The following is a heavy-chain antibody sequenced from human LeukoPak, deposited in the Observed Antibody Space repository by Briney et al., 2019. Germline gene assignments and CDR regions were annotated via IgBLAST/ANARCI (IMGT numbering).Heavy chain of an antibody. J-gene: IGHJ1*01. D-gene: IGHD1-26*01. Sequence: SVKVSCKASGCTFSSYAIRWVRQAPGQGLEWMGGIIPIFGTANYAQKFQGRVTITADKSTSTAYMALSRLRSEDTAVYYCARSEKWELRSEYFQHWGQGTLVTVSS. CDR3: ARSEKWELRSEYFQH. CDR1: GCTFSSYA. V-gene: IGHV1-69*06. CDR2: IIPIFGTA.